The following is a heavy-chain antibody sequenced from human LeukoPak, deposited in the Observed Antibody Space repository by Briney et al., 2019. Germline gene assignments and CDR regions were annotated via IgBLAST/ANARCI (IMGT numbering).Heavy chain of an antibody. J-gene: IGHJ6*02. Sequence: SQTLSLTCTVSGGSISSGGYYWSWIRQPPGKGLEWIGYIYYSGSTNYNPSLKSRVTISVDTSKNQFSLKLSSVTAADTAVYYCAGGYYYDSSGYYWPVWGQGTTVTVSS. CDR1: GGSISSGGYY. CDR3: AGGYYYDSSGYYWPV. V-gene: IGHV4-61*08. D-gene: IGHD3-22*01. CDR2: IYYSGST.